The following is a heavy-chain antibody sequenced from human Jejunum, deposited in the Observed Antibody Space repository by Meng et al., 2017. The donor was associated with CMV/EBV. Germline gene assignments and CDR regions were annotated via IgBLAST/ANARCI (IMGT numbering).Heavy chain of an antibody. CDR3: AKDKGVRTFDY. CDR2: IRHDGSNE. D-gene: IGHD1-1*01. Sequence: VDLGGVGGGGVTAWGSLRLSCAASGISFSSSGMHWVRQAPGKGLEWVAFIRHDGSNEYYVESVRGRFTISRDNSKNTVYLEMNSLRSEDTAVYYCAKDKGVRTFDYWGQGTLVTASS. J-gene: IGHJ4*02. V-gene: IGHV3-30*02. CDR1: GISFSSSG.